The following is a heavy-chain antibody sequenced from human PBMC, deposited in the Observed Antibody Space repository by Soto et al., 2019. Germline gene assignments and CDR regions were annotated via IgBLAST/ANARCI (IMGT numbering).Heavy chain of an antibody. D-gene: IGHD3-22*01. CDR1: GFTFSSYS. CDR2: ISSSSSTI. CDR3: ARDGAPPYYYDSSGYWDYFDH. J-gene: IGHJ4*02. Sequence: GGSLRLSCAASGFTFSSYSMNWVRQAPGKGLEWVSYISSSSSTIYYADSVKGRFTISRDNAKNSLYLQMNSLRDEDTAVYYCARDGAPPYYYDSSGYWDYFDHWGQGTLVTVSS. V-gene: IGHV3-48*02.